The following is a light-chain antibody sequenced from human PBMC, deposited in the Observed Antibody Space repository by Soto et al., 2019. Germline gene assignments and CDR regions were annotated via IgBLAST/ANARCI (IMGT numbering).Light chain of an antibody. V-gene: IGLV4-69*01. Sequence: QLVLTQSPSASASLGASVKLTCTRSSGHSSYAISWHQQQPEKGPRYLIKLSSDGSHSKGDASPARFSGSSSGAERYLTTTSLQSAEEADYYCQTWDTGARVVFGGGTKLTVL. CDR1: SGHSSYA. J-gene: IGLJ2*01. CDR2: LSSDGSH. CDR3: QTWDTGARVV.